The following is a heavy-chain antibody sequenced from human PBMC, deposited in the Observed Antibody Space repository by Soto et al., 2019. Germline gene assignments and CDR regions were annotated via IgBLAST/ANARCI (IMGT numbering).Heavy chain of an antibody. J-gene: IGHJ5*02. D-gene: IGHD2-15*01. CDR2: IKPDGSDK. CDR1: GSTFSNYW. V-gene: IGHV3-7*03. CDR3: ARDQTPIWFDP. Sequence: WGSLRLSCAASGSTFSNYWMSWVRQAPGTGLEWVANIKPDGSDKYYVDSVKGRFTISRDNARNSLYLQMNTLRAEDTAVYYCARDQTPIWFDPWGQGTLVTVSS.